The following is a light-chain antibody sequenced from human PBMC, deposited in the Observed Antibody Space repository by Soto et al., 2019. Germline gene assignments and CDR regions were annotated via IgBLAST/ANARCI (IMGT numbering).Light chain of an antibody. V-gene: IGKV3-20*01. J-gene: IGKJ3*01. CDR1: QSVSSSY. Sequence: EIVLTQSPGTLSLSPGERATLSCRASQSVSSSYLAWYQQKLGQAPRLLIYGASSRATGIPDRFSGSGSGTDFTLTISRLEPEDFAVYYRQYYRSSPFTFGPGTKVDIK. CDR2: GAS. CDR3: QYYRSSPFT.